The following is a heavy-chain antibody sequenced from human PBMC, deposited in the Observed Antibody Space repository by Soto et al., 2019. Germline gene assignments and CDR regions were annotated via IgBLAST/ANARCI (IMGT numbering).Heavy chain of an antibody. D-gene: IGHD1-1*01. Sequence: EVQLVESGGGLVKPGGSLRLSCAASGFTFSSYSMNWVRQAPGKGLEWVSSISSSSSYIYYADSVKGRFTISRDNAKNSLYLQMNSLRAEDTDVYYCARVGTTGDFDYWGQGTLVTVSS. CDR2: ISSSSSYI. CDR3: ARVGTTGDFDY. V-gene: IGHV3-21*01. J-gene: IGHJ4*02. CDR1: GFTFSSYS.